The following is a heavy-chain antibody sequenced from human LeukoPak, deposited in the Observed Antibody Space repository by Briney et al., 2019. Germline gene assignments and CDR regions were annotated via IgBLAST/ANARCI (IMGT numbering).Heavy chain of an antibody. CDR2: INHSGST. CDR3: AREHSSGWYSEVDY. J-gene: IGHJ4*02. Sequence: SETLSLTCAVYGGSFSGYSWSWIRQPPGKGLEWIGEINHSGSTNYNPSPKSRVTISVDTSKNQFSLKLSSVTAADTAVYYCAREHSSGWYSEVDYWGQGTLVTVSS. D-gene: IGHD6-19*01. CDR1: GGSFSGYS. V-gene: IGHV4-34*01.